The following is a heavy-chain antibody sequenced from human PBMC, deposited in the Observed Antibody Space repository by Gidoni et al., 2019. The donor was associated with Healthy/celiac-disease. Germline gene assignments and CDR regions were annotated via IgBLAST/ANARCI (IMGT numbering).Heavy chain of an antibody. CDR1: GYTFTSYA. CDR3: ARCYGDYPFDY. V-gene: IGHV1-3*01. D-gene: IGHD4-17*01. CDR2: INAGNGYT. J-gene: IGHJ4*02. Sequence: QVQLVQSGAEVKKPGASVKVSCKSSGYTFTSYAIHWVRQAPGQRLAWVGWINAGNGYTKYSQKFQGRVTITRDTSASTAYMELRSLRSEDTAVYYCARCYGDYPFDYWGQGTLVTVSS.